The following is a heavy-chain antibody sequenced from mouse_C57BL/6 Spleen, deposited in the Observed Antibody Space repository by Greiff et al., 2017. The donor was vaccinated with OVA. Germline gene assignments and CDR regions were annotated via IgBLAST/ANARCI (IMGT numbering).Heavy chain of an antibody. CDR1: GYTFTDYE. V-gene: IGHV1-15*01. CDR3: TINWDAFDY. D-gene: IGHD4-1*02. Sequence: VQLQQSGAELVKPGASVTLSCKASGYTFTDYEMHWVKQTPVHGLEWIGAIHPETGGTAYNQKFKGKAILTADKSSSTAYMELRRLTSEDSAAFYCTINWDAFDYWGQGTTLTVSS. J-gene: IGHJ2*01. CDR2: IHPETGGT.